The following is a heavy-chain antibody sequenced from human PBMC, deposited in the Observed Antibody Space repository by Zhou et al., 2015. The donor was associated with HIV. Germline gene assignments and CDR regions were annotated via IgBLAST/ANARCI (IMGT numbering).Heavy chain of an antibody. CDR3: ARGLGILSSTSCQLGSYYMDV. CDR2: IIPIFGTA. V-gene: IGHV1-69*01. D-gene: IGHD2-2*01. CDR1: GGTFSSYA. J-gene: IGHJ6*03. Sequence: QVQLVQSGAEVKKPGSSVKVSCKASGGTFSSYAISWVRQAPGQGLEWMGGIIPIFGTANYAQKFQGRVTITADESTSTAYMELSSLRSEDTAVYYCARGLGILSSTSCQLGSYYMDVWGKGTTVTVSS.